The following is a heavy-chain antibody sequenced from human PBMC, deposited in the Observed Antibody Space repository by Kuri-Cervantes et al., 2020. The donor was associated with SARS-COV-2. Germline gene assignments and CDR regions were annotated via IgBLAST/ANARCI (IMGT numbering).Heavy chain of an antibody. CDR3: ARGEGPFDY. J-gene: IGHJ4*02. V-gene: IGHV3-48*01. CDR1: GFTSSSYS. D-gene: IGHD1-26*01. CDR2: ISSSRTTI. Sequence: GESLKISCAASGFTSSSYSMNWVRQAPGKGLEWVSYISSSRTTIYYADSVKGRFTISRDNAKNSLYLQMNSLRAEDTAVYYCARGEGPFDYWGQGTLVTVSS.